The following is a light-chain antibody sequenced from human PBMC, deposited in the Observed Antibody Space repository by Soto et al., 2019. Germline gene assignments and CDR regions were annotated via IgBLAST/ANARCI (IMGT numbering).Light chain of an antibody. CDR3: QSADSSPTPWM. CDR2: KNS. Sequence: SYELTQPPSVPVSPGQTARITCSGDALPRQYTYWYQQKPGQAPVLVIFKNSERPSGIPERFSGSKSGTTVTLTISGVQAEDEADYYCQSADSSPTPWMFGGGTKVTVL. V-gene: IGLV3-25*03. J-gene: IGLJ3*02. CDR1: ALPRQY.